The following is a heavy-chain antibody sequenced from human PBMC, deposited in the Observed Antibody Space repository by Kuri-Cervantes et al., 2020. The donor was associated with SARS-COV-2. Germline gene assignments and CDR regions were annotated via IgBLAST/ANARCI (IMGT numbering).Heavy chain of an antibody. J-gene: IGHJ4*02. D-gene: IGHD2-21*02. Sequence: GSLRLSCTVSGGSISSSSYYWSWIRQPPGKGLEWIGYIYYSGSTNYNPSLKSRVTISVDTSKNQFSLKLSSVTAADTAVYYCARSPNLYCGGDCYTVEYNFDYWGQGTVVTVSS. CDR2: IYYSGST. CDR1: GGSISSSSYY. V-gene: IGHV4-61*01. CDR3: ARSPNLYCGGDCYTVEYNFDY.